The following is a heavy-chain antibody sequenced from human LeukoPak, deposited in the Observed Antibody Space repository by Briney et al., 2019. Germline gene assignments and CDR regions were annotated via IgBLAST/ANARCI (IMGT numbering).Heavy chain of an antibody. V-gene: IGHV3-66*01. D-gene: IGHD5-18*01. CDR3: ARAKGYSYVWFDP. Sequence: PGGSLRLSCAASGFTVSSNYMSWVRKAPGKGLEWVSVIYSGGSTYYADSVKGRFTISRDNSKNTLYLQMNSLRAEDTAVYYCARAKGYSYVWFDPWGQGTLVTVSS. J-gene: IGHJ5*02. CDR1: GFTVSSNY. CDR2: IYSGGST.